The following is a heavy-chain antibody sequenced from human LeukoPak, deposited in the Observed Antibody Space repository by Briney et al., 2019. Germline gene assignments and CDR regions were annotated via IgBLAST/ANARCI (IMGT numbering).Heavy chain of an antibody. V-gene: IGHV3-33*01. CDR1: GFTFSSYG. D-gene: IGHD1-26*01. CDR2: IWYDGSNK. Sequence: PGGSLRLSCAASGFTFSSYGMHWVRQAPGKGLEWVAVIWYDGSNKYYADSVKGRFTISRDNSKNTLYLQMNSLRAEDTAVYYCASSKLGAATAFDIWGQGTMVTVSS. J-gene: IGHJ3*02. CDR3: ASSKLGAATAFDI.